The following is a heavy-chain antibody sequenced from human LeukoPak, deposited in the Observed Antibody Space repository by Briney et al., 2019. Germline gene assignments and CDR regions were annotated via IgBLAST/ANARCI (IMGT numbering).Heavy chain of an antibody. D-gene: IGHD3-22*01. V-gene: IGHV4-39*07. CDR3: ARDQSYYDSGGYRVFDY. CDR1: GGSISSSSYY. Sequence: SETLSLTCTVSGGSISSSSYYWGWIRQPPGTGLEWIGSIYYSGSTYYNPSLKSRVTISVDTSKNQFSLKLSSVTAADTAVYYCARDQSYYDSGGYRVFDYWGQGTLVTVSS. J-gene: IGHJ4*02. CDR2: IYYSGST.